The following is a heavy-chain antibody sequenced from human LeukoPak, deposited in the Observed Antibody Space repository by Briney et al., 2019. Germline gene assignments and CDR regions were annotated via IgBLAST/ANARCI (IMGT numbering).Heavy chain of an antibody. CDR3: GRQAYGSGWS. D-gene: IGHD6-19*01. CDR1: GFTFNNYE. V-gene: IGHV3-48*03. J-gene: IGHJ5*02. CDR2: ISSSGSIR. Sequence: GGSLRLSCVASGFTFNNYEMSWVRQAPGKGLEWVSYISSSGSIRYYSDSVKGRFTISRDNAKNSLSLQMDTLRVEDTGFYYCGRQAYGSGWSWGQGIMVIVSS.